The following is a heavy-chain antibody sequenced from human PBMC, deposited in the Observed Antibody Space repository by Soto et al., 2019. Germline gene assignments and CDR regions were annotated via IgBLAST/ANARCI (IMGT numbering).Heavy chain of an antibody. V-gene: IGHV3-23*01. J-gene: IGHJ3*02. D-gene: IGHD2-15*01. CDR2: ISATDGTT. Sequence: PGGSLRLSCAASGFTFSSYAMNWVRQAPGKGLEWVSVISATDGTTYYADSVKGRFTISRDNSRNTVYLQMNSLRADDTAVYYCAKDLRYCSSVSCFLALAFDIWGQGTMVTVSS. CDR1: GFTFSSYA. CDR3: AKDLRYCSSVSCFLALAFDI.